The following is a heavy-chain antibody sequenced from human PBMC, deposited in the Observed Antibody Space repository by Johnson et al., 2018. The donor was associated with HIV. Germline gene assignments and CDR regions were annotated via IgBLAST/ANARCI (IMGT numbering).Heavy chain of an antibody. J-gene: IGHJ3*02. CDR1: GFTFSSYA. D-gene: IGHD2-8*02. CDR2: ISYDGNNK. Sequence: VQLVESGGGVVQPGRSLRLSCAASGFTFSSYAMHWVRQAPGKGLEWVAVISYDGNNKYYADSVKGRFTISRDNSKNTLYLQMNSLRAEDTAVYYCAREPWSHDAFDIWGQGTMVTVSS. V-gene: IGHV3-30-3*01. CDR3: AREPWSHDAFDI.